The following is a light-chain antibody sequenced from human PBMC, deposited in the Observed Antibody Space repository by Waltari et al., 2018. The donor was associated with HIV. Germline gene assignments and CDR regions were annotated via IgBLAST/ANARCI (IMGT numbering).Light chain of an antibody. V-gene: IGLV2-23*02. CDR1: SSDVGSYNL. CDR2: EVS. J-gene: IGLJ1*01. Sequence: SALTQPGSVSGSPGQSITISCTGTSSDVGSYNLVSWYQQHPGKSPKLMIYEVSKRPSGVSNRFSGSKSGNTASLTISGLQAEDEAYYYCCSYAGSGDVFGTGTKVTVL. CDR3: CSYAGSGDV.